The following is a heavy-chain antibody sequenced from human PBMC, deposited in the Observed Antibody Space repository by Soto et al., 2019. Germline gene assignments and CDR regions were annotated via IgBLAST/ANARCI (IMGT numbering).Heavy chain of an antibody. Sequence: GGSLRLSCAASGFTFSSYAMSWVRQAPGKGLEWVSAISGSGGSTYYADSVKGRLTISRDNSKNTLYLQMNSLRAEDTAVYYCAKARHIYTILRPPDYWGQGTLVTVSS. J-gene: IGHJ4*02. CDR1: GFTFSSYA. V-gene: IGHV3-23*01. D-gene: IGHD3-3*01. CDR2: ISGSGGST. CDR3: AKARHIYTILRPPDY.